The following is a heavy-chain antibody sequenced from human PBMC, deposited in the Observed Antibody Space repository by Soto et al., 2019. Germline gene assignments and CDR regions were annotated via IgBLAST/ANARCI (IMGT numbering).Heavy chain of an antibody. CDR2: ITYDGSNT. V-gene: IGHV3-30*18. D-gene: IGHD1-7*01. Sequence: QVQLVESGGGVVQPGGSLRLSCQASGFNFDNYGMHWVRQAPGKGLEWVAVITYDGSNTYYADSVKGRFTISRDNSKNTLALHLNTLKPEDTAVYHCAKDRVGGTFYTPLGFWGQGTLVTVSS. CDR1: GFNFDNYG. J-gene: IGHJ4*02. CDR3: AKDRVGGTFYTPLGF.